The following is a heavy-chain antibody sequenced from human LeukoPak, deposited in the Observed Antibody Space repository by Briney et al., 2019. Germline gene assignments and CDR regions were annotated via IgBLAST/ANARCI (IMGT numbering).Heavy chain of an antibody. CDR2: IKSNRDGGTT. Sequence: GGSLRLSCAASGFTFRNFWMSWVRQAPGKGLGWVGRIKSNRDGGTTQYAAPVKDRFTISRDDSKSILYLQMTSLNTEDTAMYYCTGGPYWFDPWGQGTLVTVSS. CDR1: GFTFRNFW. J-gene: IGHJ5*02. CDR3: TGGPYWFDP. V-gene: IGHV3-15*01. D-gene: IGHD3-16*01.